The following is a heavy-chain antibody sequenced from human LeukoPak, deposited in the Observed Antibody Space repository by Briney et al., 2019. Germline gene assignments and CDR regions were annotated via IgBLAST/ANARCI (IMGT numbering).Heavy chain of an antibody. J-gene: IGHJ6*02. CDR2: INHNGNVN. CDR1: GFTFSSYW. V-gene: IGHV3-7*03. CDR3: VKDRDFWSGLDV. Sequence: GGSLRLSCAASGFTFSSYWMNWARQAPGKGLEWVASINHNGNVNYYVDSVKGRFTISRDNAKNSLYLQMNSLKLEDTALYYCVKDRDFWSGLDVWGQGTMVTVS. D-gene: IGHD3-3*01.